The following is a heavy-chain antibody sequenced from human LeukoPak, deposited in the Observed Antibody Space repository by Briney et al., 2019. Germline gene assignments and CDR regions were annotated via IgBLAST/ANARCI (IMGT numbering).Heavy chain of an antibody. CDR1: GYTFTSYG. CDR2: ISAYNGNT. V-gene: IGHV1-18*01. J-gene: IGHJ6*03. D-gene: IGHD2-21*02. Sequence: GASVKVSCKASGYTFTSYGISWVRQAPGQGLEWMGWISAYNGNTNYAQKLQGRVTMTTDTSTSTAYMELRSLRSDDTAVYYCAGVFTSGEVVVTATQGDYYYYYMDVWGKGTTVTVSS. CDR3: AGVFTSGEVVVTATQGDYYYYYMDV.